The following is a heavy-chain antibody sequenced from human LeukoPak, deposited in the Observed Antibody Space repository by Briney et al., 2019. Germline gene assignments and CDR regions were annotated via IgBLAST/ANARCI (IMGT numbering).Heavy chain of an antibody. CDR2: IYYSGST. CDR1: GGSISSYY. Sequence: SETLSLTCTVSGGSISSYYWSWIRQPPGKGLEWIGYIYYSGSTNYNPSLKSRVTISVDTSKNQFSLELSSVTAADTAVYYCAKEEIMADDAFDIWGQGTMVTVSS. CDR3: AKEEIMADDAFDI. D-gene: IGHD5-12*01. J-gene: IGHJ3*02. V-gene: IGHV4-59*12.